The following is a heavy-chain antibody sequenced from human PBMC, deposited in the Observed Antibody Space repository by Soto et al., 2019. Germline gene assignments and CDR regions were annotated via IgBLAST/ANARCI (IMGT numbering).Heavy chain of an antibody. Sequence: AVKVSCKSSGGTFSSYAISWVRQAPGQGLEWMGGIIPIFGTANYAQKFQGRVTITADESTSTAYMELSSLRSEDTAVYYCAREWSSSAWFVRWGQGALITVSS. J-gene: IGHJ5*02. D-gene: IGHD6-6*01. CDR2: IIPIFGTA. CDR3: AREWSSSAWFVR. V-gene: IGHV1-69*13. CDR1: GGTFSSYA.